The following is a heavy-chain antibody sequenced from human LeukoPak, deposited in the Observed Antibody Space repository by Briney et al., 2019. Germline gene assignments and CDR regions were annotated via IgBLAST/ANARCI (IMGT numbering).Heavy chain of an antibody. CDR3: ARVGESPYYDFWSGYRPDAFDI. J-gene: IGHJ3*02. V-gene: IGHV1-18*01. CDR2: VSIYNDNT. D-gene: IGHD3-3*01. Sequence: GASVKVSCKASGYSFTDYDFSWVRQAPGQGLEWLGWVSIYNDNTNYAQKLQGRVTMTTDTSTSTAYMELRSLRSDDTAVYYCARVGESPYYDFWSGYRPDAFDIWGQGTMVTVSS. CDR1: GYSFTDYD.